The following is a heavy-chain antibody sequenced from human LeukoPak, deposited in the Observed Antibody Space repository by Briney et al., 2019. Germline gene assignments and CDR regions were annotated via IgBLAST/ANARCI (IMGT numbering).Heavy chain of an antibody. CDR3: ARGNIILMVYATQKDTTNWFDP. D-gene: IGHD2-8*01. CDR2: ISHSGST. CDR1: GGSFSGYY. J-gene: IGHJ5*02. V-gene: IGHV4-34*01. Sequence: PSETLSLTCAVYGGSFSGYYWSWIRRPPGKGLEWIGEISHSGSTNYNPSLKSRVTISVDTSKNQFSLKLTSVTAADTAVYYCARGNIILMVYATQKDTTNWFDPWGQGTLVTVSS.